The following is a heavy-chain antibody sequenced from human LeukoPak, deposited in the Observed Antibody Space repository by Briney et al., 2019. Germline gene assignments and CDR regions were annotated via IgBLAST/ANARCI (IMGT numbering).Heavy chain of an antibody. CDR3: ARRLGSPDAFDI. CDR1: GGSISSYY. V-gene: IGHV4-4*09. CDR2: IYTSGST. Sequence: KPSETLPLTCTVSGGSISSYYWSWIRQPPGKGLEWIGYIYTSGSTNYNPSLKSRVTISVDTSKNQFSLKLSSVTAADTAVYYCARRLGSPDAFDIWGQGTMVTVSS. D-gene: IGHD1-26*01. J-gene: IGHJ3*02.